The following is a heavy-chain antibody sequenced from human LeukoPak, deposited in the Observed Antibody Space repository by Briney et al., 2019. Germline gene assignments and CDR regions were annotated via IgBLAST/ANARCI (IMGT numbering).Heavy chain of an antibody. V-gene: IGHV3-23*01. D-gene: IGHD2/OR15-2a*01. CDR2: ISGSGGST. J-gene: IGHJ3*02. CDR1: GFTFSTYA. Sequence: PGGSLRLSCAASGFTFSTYAMSWVRQAPGKGLEWVSYISGSGGSTYDADSVKGRFTISRDNSKNTLYLQMNSLRAEDTAVYYCARPLLSDDAFDIWGQGTMVTVSS. CDR3: ARPLLSDDAFDI.